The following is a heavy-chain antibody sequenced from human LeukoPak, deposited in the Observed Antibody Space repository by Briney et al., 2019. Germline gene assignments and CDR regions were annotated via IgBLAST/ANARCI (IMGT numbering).Heavy chain of an antibody. V-gene: IGHV3-30*18. CDR3: ANDLQQLPDY. Sequence: GRSLRLSCAASGFTFIAYGMHWVRQAPGKGLEWVALIAYDGSDKRYGDSVKGRFTISRDNSKNTLYLQMNSLRAEDTAVYYCANDLQQLPDYWGQGTLVTVSS. CDR1: GFTFIAYG. D-gene: IGHD6-13*01. J-gene: IGHJ4*02. CDR2: IAYDGSDK.